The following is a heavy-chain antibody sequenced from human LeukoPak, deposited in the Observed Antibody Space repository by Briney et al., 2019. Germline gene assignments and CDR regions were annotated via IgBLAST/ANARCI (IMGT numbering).Heavy chain of an antibody. Sequence: PSETLSLTCTVSGGSISSSSYYWGWIRQPPGKGLEWIGSIYYSGSTYYNPSLKSRVTISVDTSKNQFSLKLSSVTAADTAVYYCAREKPVAGGLSFDYWGQGTLVTVSS. CDR2: IYYSGST. CDR3: AREKPVAGGLSFDY. J-gene: IGHJ4*02. V-gene: IGHV4-39*07. D-gene: IGHD6-19*01. CDR1: GGSISSSSYY.